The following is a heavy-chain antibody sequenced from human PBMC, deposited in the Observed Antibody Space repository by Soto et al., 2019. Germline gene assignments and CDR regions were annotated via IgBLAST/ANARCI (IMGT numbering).Heavy chain of an antibody. J-gene: IGHJ5*02. CDR2: MNQDGSDK. V-gene: IGHV3-7*04. CDR3: LRDGGLT. Sequence: EVQLVESGGDLVQPGGSLRLSCAASGFSFSTYWMSWVRQAPGKGLEWVAHMNQDGSDKYYVDSVKGRFTISRDNTKKSLFLQMSSLRAEDTAVYYCLRDGGLTWGQGTLVTVSS. CDR1: GFSFSTYW. D-gene: IGHD3-16*01.